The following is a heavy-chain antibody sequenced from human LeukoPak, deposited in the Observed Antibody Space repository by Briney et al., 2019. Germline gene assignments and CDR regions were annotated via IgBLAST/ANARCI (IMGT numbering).Heavy chain of an antibody. V-gene: IGHV1-2*02. Sequence: GASVKVSCKASGYSFTGYYIHWVRQAPGQGLERMGWINPNNGGTNFTQKFQGRVTMTRDTSISTAYMELSRLRSDDTAIYYCAKDQNTGYANNWFDPWGQGTLVTVSS. J-gene: IGHJ5*02. CDR1: GYSFTGYY. D-gene: IGHD5-12*01. CDR3: AKDQNTGYANNWFDP. CDR2: INPNNGGT.